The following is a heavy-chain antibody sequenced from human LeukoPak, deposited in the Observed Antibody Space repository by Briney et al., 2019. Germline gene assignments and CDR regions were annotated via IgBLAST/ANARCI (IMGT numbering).Heavy chain of an antibody. CDR1: GFTFSSYN. V-gene: IGHV3-48*01. J-gene: IGHJ5*02. CDR2: ISRSSATI. D-gene: IGHD2-2*02. CDR3: ARDCEYRDCRTTSCYRGQNCFDP. Sequence: PGGSLRLSCAASGFTFSSYNMNWVRQAPGKGLEWVSYISRSSATIYYADSVKGRFTISRDNAKNSLFLQMSSLRAEDTAVYYCARDCEYRDCRTTSCYRGQNCFDPWGQGTLVTVSS.